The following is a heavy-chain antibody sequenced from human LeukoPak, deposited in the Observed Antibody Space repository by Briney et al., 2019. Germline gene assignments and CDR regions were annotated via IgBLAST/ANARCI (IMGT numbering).Heavy chain of an antibody. CDR2: IYYSGST. CDR1: GGSISSYY. V-gene: IGHV4-59*01. J-gene: IGHJ4*02. CDR3: ARGRFELPY. D-gene: IGHD2-15*01. Sequence: SETLSLTCTVSGGSISSYYWSRIRQPPGKGLEWIGYIYYSGSTNYNPSLKSRVAMSVDTSNNQFFLRLTSVTAADTALYYCARGRFELPYWGQGTLVTVSS.